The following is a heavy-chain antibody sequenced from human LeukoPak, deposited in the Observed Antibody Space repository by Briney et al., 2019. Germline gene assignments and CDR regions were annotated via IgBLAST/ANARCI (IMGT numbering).Heavy chain of an antibody. D-gene: IGHD5/OR15-5a*01. CDR3: ARGFDGLRLKGQYFDY. V-gene: IGHV1-46*01. J-gene: IGHJ4*02. CDR1: GHSLTSYS. CDR2: INPSGGST. Sequence: ASVKVSCKAFGHSLTSYSMHWERQAPGQGLEWMGIINPSGGSTSYAQKFQSRVTMTRDTSTSTVYMEVTSLRSEDTAVYYCARGFDGLRLKGQYFDYWGQGTLVTVSS.